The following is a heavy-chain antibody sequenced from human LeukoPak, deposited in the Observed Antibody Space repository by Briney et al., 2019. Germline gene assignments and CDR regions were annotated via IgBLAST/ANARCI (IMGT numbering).Heavy chain of an antibody. V-gene: IGHV3-23*01. CDR1: GFTFSSYA. J-gene: IGHJ4*02. Sequence: GGSLRLSCAASGFTFSSYAMSWVRQAPGEGLGWVSAISGSGGSTYYADSVKGRFTISSDNSKNTPYLQMDSLRAEDTAVYYCAKDFMITFGGVTPWWGQGTLVTVSS. D-gene: IGHD3-16*01. CDR2: ISGSGGST. CDR3: AKDFMITFGGVTPW.